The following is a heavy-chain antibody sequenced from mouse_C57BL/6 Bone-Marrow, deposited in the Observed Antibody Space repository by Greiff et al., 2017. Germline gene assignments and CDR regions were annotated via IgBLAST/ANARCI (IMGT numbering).Heavy chain of an antibody. CDR2: IHPSDSDT. D-gene: IGHD2-1*01. CDR3: SIRIYYGNHIDY. J-gene: IGHJ2*01. CDR1: GYTFTSYW. V-gene: IGHV1-74*01. Sequence: QVQLQQPGAELVKPGASVKVSCKASGYTFTSYWMHWVKQRPGQGLEWIGRIHPSDSDTKYNQKIKGKATLTVAKTSSTSYMQLISLTSEDYAVYYCSIRIYYGNHIDYWGQGTTLTVSS.